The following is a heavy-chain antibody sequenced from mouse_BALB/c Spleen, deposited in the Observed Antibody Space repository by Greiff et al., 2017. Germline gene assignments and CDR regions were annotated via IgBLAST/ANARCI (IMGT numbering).Heavy chain of an antibody. CDR2: INPGSGGT. Sequence: QVQLQQSGAELVRPGTSVKVSCKASGYAFTNYLIEWVKQRPGQGLEWIGVINPGSGGTNYNEKFKGKATLTADKSSSTAYMQLSSLTSDDSAVYFCARHYGSSYWYFDVWGAGTTVTVSS. J-gene: IGHJ1*01. V-gene: IGHV1-54*01. CDR1: GYAFTNYL. CDR3: ARHYGSSYWYFDV. D-gene: IGHD1-1*01.